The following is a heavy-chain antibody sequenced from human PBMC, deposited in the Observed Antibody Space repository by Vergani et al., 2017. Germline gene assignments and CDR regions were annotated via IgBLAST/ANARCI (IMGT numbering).Heavy chain of an antibody. J-gene: IGHJ4*02. Sequence: EVQLVQSGAEVXKPGESLRISCKGSGYSFTSYWISWVRQMPGKGLEWMGRIDPSDSYTNYSPSFQGHVTISADKSISTAYLQWSSLKASDTAMYYCAITTVLLWFGELQGLDYWGQGTLVTVSS. CDR1: GYSFTSYW. CDR3: AITTVLLWFGELQGLDY. CDR2: IDPSDSYT. V-gene: IGHV5-10-1*01. D-gene: IGHD3-10*01.